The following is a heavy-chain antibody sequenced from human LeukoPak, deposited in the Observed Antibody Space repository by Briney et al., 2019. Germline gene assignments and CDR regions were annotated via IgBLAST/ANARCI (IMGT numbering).Heavy chain of an antibody. CDR2: ISYDGSNK. Sequence: PGGSLRLSCAASGFTFSSYGMHWVRQAPGKGLEWVAFISYDGSNKYYADSVKGRFTISRDNSKSTLCLQMNSLRAEDTAVYYCAKQLGYCSDGSCYFPYWGQGALVTVSS. CDR1: GFTFSSYG. V-gene: IGHV3-30*18. CDR3: AKQLGYCSDGSCYFPY. D-gene: IGHD2-15*01. J-gene: IGHJ4*02.